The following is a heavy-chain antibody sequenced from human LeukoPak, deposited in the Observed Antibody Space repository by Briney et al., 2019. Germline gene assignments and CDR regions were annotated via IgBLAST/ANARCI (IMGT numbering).Heavy chain of an antibody. Sequence: GSLRLSCAASGFTFSSYGMHWVRQAPGKGLEWVAVISYDGSNKYYADSVKSRFTISRDNSKNTLYLQMNSLRAEDTAVYYCAKGYGSGSYNWFDPWGQGTLVTVSS. D-gene: IGHD3-10*01. CDR3: AKGYGSGSYNWFDP. CDR2: ISYDGSNK. J-gene: IGHJ5*02. V-gene: IGHV3-30*18. CDR1: GFTFSSYG.